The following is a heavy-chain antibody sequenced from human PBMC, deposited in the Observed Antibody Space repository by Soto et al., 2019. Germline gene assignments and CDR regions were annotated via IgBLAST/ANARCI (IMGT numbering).Heavy chain of an antibody. J-gene: IGHJ5*02. CDR1: GGSISSGSYY. CDR3: ASRRHTSAWFVDL. Sequence: QLQLQESGPGLVKPSETLFLSCTVSGGSISSGSYYWGWIRHSPGKGLEWIASIYSTGVTYYNPSLKSRIIISIDVSKNQFSLQMTSVTASDTAVYYCASRRHTSAWFVDLWGQGILVTVSS. CDR2: IYSTGVT. D-gene: IGHD6-19*01. V-gene: IGHV4-39*01.